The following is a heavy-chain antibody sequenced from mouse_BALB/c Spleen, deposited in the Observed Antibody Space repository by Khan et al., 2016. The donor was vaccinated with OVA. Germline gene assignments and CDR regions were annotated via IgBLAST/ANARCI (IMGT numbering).Heavy chain of an antibody. CDR1: GYSFTNYW. J-gene: IGHJ2*01. V-gene: IGHV1-5*01. Sequence: EVQLMESGTVLARPGASVKMSCKASGYSFTNYWMHWVKQRPGQVLEWVGAIYPGNSDTRYNQKFKGKAKLTAVTSASTAYMELSSLTSEDSAVYYCTRSYDSYYFDYWGQGTTLTVSS. CDR3: TRSYDSYYFDY. D-gene: IGHD2-4*01. CDR2: IYPGNSDT.